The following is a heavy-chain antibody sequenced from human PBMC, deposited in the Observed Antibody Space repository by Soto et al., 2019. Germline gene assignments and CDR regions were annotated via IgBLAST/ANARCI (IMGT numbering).Heavy chain of an antibody. J-gene: IGHJ4*02. CDR3: ARVPNDCSGGSCYSFDY. D-gene: IGHD2-15*01. Sequence: GASVKVSCKASGGTFSSYTISWVRQAPGQGLEWMGRIIPILGIANYAQKFQGRVTITADKSTSTAYMELSSLRSEDTAVYYCARVPNDCSGGSCYSFDYWGQGTLVTVSS. V-gene: IGHV1-69*02. CDR1: GGTFSSYT. CDR2: IIPILGIA.